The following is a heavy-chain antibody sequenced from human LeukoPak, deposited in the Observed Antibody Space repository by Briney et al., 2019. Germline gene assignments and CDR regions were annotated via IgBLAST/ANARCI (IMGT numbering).Heavy chain of an antibody. CDR1: GFTVSSNY. J-gene: IGHJ4*02. Sequence: GGSLRLSCAASGFTVSSNYMSWVRQAPGKGLEWVLVIYSGGSTYYADSVKGRFTISRDNSKNTLYLQMNSLRAEDTAVYYCARVPSKRYHLPYFDYWGQGTLVTVSS. CDR2: IYSGGST. D-gene: IGHD2-2*01. V-gene: IGHV3-66*02. CDR3: ARVPSKRYHLPYFDY.